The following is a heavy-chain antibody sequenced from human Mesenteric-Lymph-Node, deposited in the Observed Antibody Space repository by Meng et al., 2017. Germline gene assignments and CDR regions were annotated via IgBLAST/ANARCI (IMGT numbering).Heavy chain of an antibody. CDR3: ARESPFDP. V-gene: IGHV7-4-1*02. Sequence: VPLVQSGSELKKPGASVKVSCKASGYTFTSFAINWVRQAPGQGLEWVGRINTNTGNPAYAQGFTGRLVFSLDTSVSTAYLQISSLKAEDTAVYYCARESPFDPWGQGTLVTVSS. J-gene: IGHJ5*02. CDR2: INTNTGNP. CDR1: GYTFTSFA.